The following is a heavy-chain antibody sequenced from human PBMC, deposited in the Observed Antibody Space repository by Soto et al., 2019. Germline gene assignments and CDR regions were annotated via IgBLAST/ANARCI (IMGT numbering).Heavy chain of an antibody. D-gene: IGHD6-19*01. CDR3: ARDPTGIAVAGTYHWFDP. CDR2: LIPIFGTA. CDR1: GGTFSTYA. Sequence: QVQLVQSGAEVKRPGSSVKVSCKASGGTFSTYAISWVRQAPGQGLEWMGGLIPIFGTANYAQKFQGRFAIPADESTSTAYMELSSLRSEDTAVYYCARDPTGIAVAGTYHWFDPWGQGTLVTVSS. V-gene: IGHV1-69*12. J-gene: IGHJ5*02.